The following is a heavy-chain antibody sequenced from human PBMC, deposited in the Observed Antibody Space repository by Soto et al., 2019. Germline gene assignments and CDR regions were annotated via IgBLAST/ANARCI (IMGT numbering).Heavy chain of an antibody. CDR1: GYSISSGYY. Sequence: PSETLSLTCAVSGYSISSGYYWGWIRQPPGKGLEWIGSFYHSGSTYYNPSLKSRVTISVDTSKNQFSLKLSSVTAADTAVYYCARVSVTNWFDPWGQGTLVTVSS. J-gene: IGHJ5*02. D-gene: IGHD4-4*01. V-gene: IGHV4-38-2*01. CDR2: FYHSGST. CDR3: ARVSVTNWFDP.